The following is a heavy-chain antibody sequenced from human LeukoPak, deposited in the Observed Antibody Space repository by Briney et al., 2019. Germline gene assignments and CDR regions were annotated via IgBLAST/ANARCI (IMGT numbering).Heavy chain of an antibody. CDR2: ISGSGGST. V-gene: IGHV3-23*01. CDR1: DFTFTSYG. J-gene: IGHJ4*02. D-gene: IGHD4-17*01. Sequence: AGGSLRLSCAASDFTFTSYGMSWVRQAPGKGLEWVSAISGSGGSTYYADSVKGRFTISRDNSKNTLYLRMNSLRVEDTAVYYCAKEKTTRSALGFDYWGQGTLVTASS. CDR3: AKEKTTRSALGFDY.